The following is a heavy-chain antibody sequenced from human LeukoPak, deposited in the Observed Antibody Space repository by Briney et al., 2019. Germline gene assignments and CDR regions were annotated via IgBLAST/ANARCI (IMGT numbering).Heavy chain of an antibody. J-gene: IGHJ4*02. V-gene: IGHV4-59*08. CDR3: ASTEWNYAR. Sequence: PSETLSLTCTVSGGSISNYYWSWMRQPPGKGLEWIGYIHYSGSTNNNPSLKSRVTISLDTSKNQFSLRLTSVTAADTAVYYCASTEWNYARWGQGTLVTVSS. CDR2: IHYSGST. D-gene: IGHD1-7*01. CDR1: GGSISNYY.